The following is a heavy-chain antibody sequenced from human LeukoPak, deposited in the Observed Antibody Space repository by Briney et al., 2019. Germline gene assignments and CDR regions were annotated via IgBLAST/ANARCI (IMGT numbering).Heavy chain of an antibody. V-gene: IGHV3-21*01. J-gene: IGHJ4*02. Sequence: PGGSLRLSCKVSGFTFSSYSMNWVRQAPGKGREWVSYITSRSSDIYYADSVKGRFTISRDNAKTSLYLQMNSLRAEDTAVYYCASTYDYVWGSFRTGYFDYWGQGTLVTVSS. CDR2: ITSRSSDI. D-gene: IGHD3-16*02. CDR1: GFTFSSYS. CDR3: ASTYDYVWGSFRTGYFDY.